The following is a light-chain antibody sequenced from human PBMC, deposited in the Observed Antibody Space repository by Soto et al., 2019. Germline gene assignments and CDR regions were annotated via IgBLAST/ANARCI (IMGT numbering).Light chain of an antibody. CDR1: QSVSSSY. CDR2: GAS. CDR3: QHYCISPA. J-gene: IGKJ4*01. Sequence: EIVLTQSPGTLSLSPGERATLSCRASQSVSSSYLAWYQQKPGQAPRLLIYGASSRATGIPDRFSGSGSGTDFTLTISRLEPEDFAVYYCQHYCISPAFGGGTKVEIK. V-gene: IGKV3-20*01.